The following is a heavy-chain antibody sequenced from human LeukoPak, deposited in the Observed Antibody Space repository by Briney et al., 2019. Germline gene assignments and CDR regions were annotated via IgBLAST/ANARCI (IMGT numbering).Heavy chain of an antibody. CDR3: ARVGSGHNWFDP. V-gene: IGHV1-46*01. Sequence: GASVEVSCKASGYTGTSYYMHWVRQAPGQGLEWVGISNPSGGSTSYAQKFQGRVPITRDPSTSTVYIALSSLRSEDTAVYYCARVGSGHNWFDPCGQGTLVTAYS. J-gene: IGHJ5*02. CDR1: GYTGTSYY. D-gene: IGHD2-15*01. CDR2: SNPSGGST.